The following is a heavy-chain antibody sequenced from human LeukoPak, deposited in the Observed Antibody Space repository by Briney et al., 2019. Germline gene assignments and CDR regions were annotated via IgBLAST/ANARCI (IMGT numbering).Heavy chain of an antibody. CDR3: AKNSLAMVTNIPRYYFDS. CDR1: GFTFSTYA. CDR2: LNGNGENT. D-gene: IGHD2-21*02. V-gene: IGHV3-23*01. Sequence: TGGSLRLSCAASGFTFSTYAMSWVRQAPGKGLEWVSTLNGNGENTYYADSVKGRFTISRDNSKNTLYLHMNSLRAEDTAVYYCAKNSLAMVTNIPRYYFDSWGQGTLVTVSS. J-gene: IGHJ4*02.